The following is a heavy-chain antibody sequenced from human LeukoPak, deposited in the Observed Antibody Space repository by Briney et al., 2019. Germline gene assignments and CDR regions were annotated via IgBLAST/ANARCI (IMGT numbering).Heavy chain of an antibody. Sequence: SQTQSLTCAVYGGSFSGYYWSRVRQPPAKGLECVGEINHSGSPNYNPSLKSRVTISVDTSKNQFSLKLGSVTAADTAVYYCARGMATMVRGVIIGFDWGQGTLVTVSS. CDR3: ARGMATMVRGVIIGFD. D-gene: IGHD3-10*01. CDR1: GGSFSGYY. V-gene: IGHV4-34*01. CDR2: INHSGSP. J-gene: IGHJ4*02.